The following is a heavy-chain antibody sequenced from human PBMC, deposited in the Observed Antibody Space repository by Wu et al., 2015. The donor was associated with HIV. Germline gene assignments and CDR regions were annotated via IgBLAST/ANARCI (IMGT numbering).Heavy chain of an antibody. D-gene: IGHD1-14*01. Sequence: QVALVQSGAEVKKPGASVKVSCKALGYTFASYDIHWVRQAPGEGLEWMGWVNPKSGHTGYAQKFQGRVIMTRDNSISTAYMELSSLRSADTAVYFCTRSRFAGSSDTWYSFDKWGQGTLVTVSS. V-gene: IGHV1-8*01. CDR1: GYTFASYD. CDR2: VNPKSGHT. J-gene: IGHJ4*02. CDR3: TRSRFAGSSDTWYSFDK.